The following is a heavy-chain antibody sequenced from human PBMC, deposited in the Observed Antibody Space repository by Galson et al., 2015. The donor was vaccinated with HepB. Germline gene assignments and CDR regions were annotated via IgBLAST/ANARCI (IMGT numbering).Heavy chain of an antibody. CDR3: ARDSGAYGDYSPFFDY. CDR2: ISAYNGNT. V-gene: IGHV1-18*04. Sequence: SVKVSCKASGYTFTRYGISWVRQAPGQGLEWMGWISAYNGNTNYAQKFQGRVTMTTDTSTSTAYMELRSLRSDDTAVYYCARDSGAYGDYSPFFDYWGQGTLVDVSS. J-gene: IGHJ4*02. CDR1: GYTFTRYG. D-gene: IGHD4-17*01.